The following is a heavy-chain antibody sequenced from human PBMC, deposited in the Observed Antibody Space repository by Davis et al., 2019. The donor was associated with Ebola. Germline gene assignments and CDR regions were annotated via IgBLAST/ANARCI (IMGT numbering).Heavy chain of an antibody. Sequence: PSETLSLTCTVSGVSISRHYWSWIRQPLGKRLEWIGSIYYTGNAYYNSSLASRATISVDTSKNQFSLKLTSVTAADTAMYYCSERGSSVWGQGTLVTVSS. CDR3: SERGSSV. CDR1: GVSISRHY. D-gene: IGHD3-10*01. V-gene: IGHV4-59*03. CDR2: IYYTGNA. J-gene: IGHJ4*02.